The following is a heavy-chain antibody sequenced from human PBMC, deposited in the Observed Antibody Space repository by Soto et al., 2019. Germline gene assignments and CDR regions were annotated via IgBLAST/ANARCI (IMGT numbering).Heavy chain of an antibody. D-gene: IGHD6-19*01. Sequence: GGSLRLSCAASGFTVSSNYMSWVRQAPGKGLEWVSVIYSGGSTYYADSVKGRFTISRDNSKNTLYLQMNSLRAEDTAVYYCGREAYSSGWYLWGQGTLVTVSS. CDR2: IYSGGST. J-gene: IGHJ4*02. V-gene: IGHV3-66*01. CDR1: GFTVSSNY. CDR3: GREAYSSGWYL.